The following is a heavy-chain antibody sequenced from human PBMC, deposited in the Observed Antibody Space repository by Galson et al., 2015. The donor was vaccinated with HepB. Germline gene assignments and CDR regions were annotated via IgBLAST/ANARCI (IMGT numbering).Heavy chain of an antibody. J-gene: IGHJ5*02. V-gene: IGHV1-24*01. CDR1: GYTLTELS. CDR2: FDPEDGET. D-gene: IGHD6-6*01. Sequence: SVKVSCKVSGYTLTELSMHWVRQAPGKGLEWMGGFDPEDGETIYAQKFQGRVTMTEDTSTDTAYMELSSLRSEDTAVYYCATDLRTSSSAFDPWGQGTLVTVSS. CDR3: ATDLRTSSSAFDP.